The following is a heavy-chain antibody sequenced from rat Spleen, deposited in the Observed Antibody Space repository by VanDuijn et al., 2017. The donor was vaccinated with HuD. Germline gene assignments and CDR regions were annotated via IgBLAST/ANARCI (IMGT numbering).Heavy chain of an antibody. CDR3: ARGRDWFAY. J-gene: IGHJ3*01. CDR2: ISSGGST. Sequence: QVQLKESGPGLVQPSQTLSLTCTVSGFSLTSYTVSWVRQPPGKGLEWIAAISSGGSTYYNSALKSRLSISRDTSKSQAFLKMNSLQAEDTATYYCARGRDWFAYWGQGTLVTVSS. CDR1: GFSLTSYT. V-gene: IGHV2-6*01.